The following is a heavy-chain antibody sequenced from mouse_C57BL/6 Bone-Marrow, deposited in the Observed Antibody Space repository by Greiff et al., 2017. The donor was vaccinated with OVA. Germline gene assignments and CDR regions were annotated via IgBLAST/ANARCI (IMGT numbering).Heavy chain of an antibody. J-gene: IGHJ1*03. D-gene: IGHD3-1*01. Sequence: VQLQQSGAELVKPGASVKLSCTASGFNIKDYYMHWVKQRTEQGLEWIGRIDPEDGETKYAPKFLGKATITADTSSNTAYLQLSSLTSEDTAVYYCARSGSPYWYFDVWGTGTTVTVSS. V-gene: IGHV14-2*01. CDR3: ARSGSPYWYFDV. CDR2: IDPEDGET. CDR1: GFNIKDYY.